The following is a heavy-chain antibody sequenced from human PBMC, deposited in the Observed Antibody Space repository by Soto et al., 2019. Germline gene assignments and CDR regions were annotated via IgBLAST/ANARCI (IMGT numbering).Heavy chain of an antibody. Sequence: GGSLRLSCAASGFSVSSNYMSWVRQAPGKGLEWVSVIYSGGSTYYADSVKGRFTISIDNSKTTLYLQMNSLRAEDTAVYYCARKDYGNWFDPWGQGTLVTVSS. CDR1: GFSVSSNY. CDR3: ARKDYGNWFDP. J-gene: IGHJ5*02. D-gene: IGHD4-17*01. CDR2: IYSGGST. V-gene: IGHV3-53*01.